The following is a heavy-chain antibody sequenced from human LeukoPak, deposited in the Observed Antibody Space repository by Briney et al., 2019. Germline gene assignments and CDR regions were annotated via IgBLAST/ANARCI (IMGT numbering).Heavy chain of an antibody. J-gene: IGHJ6*02. V-gene: IGHV3-23*01. D-gene: IGHD6-19*01. CDR2: ISGSGGTT. CDR1: GFTFSNYA. CDR3: AKAEDNSGWALYYYYYALDV. Sequence: PGGSLRLSCAASGFTFSNYAMSWVRQAPGKGLEWVSGISGSGGTTNYADSAKGRFAISRDNFKNTLYLHMNSLRAEDTAVYYCAKAEDNSGWALYYYYYALDVWSQGTTVTVSS.